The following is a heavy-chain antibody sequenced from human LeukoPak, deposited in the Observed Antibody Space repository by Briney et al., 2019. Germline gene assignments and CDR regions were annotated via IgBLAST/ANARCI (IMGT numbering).Heavy chain of an antibody. J-gene: IGHJ5*02. CDR2: IYSSGFT. V-gene: IGHV4-4*07. D-gene: IGHD3-10*01. Sequence: ASETLSLTCTVSGGANSTYYWSWIRQPAGKDLEWIGHIYSSGFTNYNPSLKSRVTISVDTSKNQLSLKLNSVTAADTAVYHCARGYGSGSNWFDPLGQGTLMFVSS. CDR1: GGANSTYY. CDR3: ARGYGSGSNWFDP.